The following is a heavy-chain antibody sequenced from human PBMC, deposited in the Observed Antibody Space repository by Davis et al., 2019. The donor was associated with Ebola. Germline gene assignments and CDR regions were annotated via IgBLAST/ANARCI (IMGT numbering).Heavy chain of an antibody. V-gene: IGHV4-39*07. J-gene: IGHJ4*02. D-gene: IGHD3-3*01. CDR3: ARIPFWSGYSFDY. Sequence: PSETLSLTCTVSGGSISSSSYYWGWIRQPPGKGLEWIGSIYYSGSTYYNPSLKSRVTISVDTSKNQFSLKLSSVTAADTAVYYCARIPFWSGYSFDYWGQGTLVTVSS. CDR2: IYYSGST. CDR1: GGSISSSSYY.